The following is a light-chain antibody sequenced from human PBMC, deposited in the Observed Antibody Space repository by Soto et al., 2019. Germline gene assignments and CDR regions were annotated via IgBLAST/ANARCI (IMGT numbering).Light chain of an antibody. CDR3: LQHNTYPTT. J-gene: IGKJ3*01. CDR1: QVINID. Sequence: DIQMTQSPSSLSASVGDRVTITCRASQVINIDLIWYQQKPGKAPKRLIYAASRLQSGVPSRFSGSGFGTECTRTSSSLPTEDFATYYWLQHNTYPTTVGPGTKVDIK. V-gene: IGKV1-17*01. CDR2: AAS.